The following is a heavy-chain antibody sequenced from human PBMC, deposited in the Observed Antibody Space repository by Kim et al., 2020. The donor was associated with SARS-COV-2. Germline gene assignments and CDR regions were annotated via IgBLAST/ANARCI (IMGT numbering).Heavy chain of an antibody. D-gene: IGHD6-19*01. Sequence: NYNPPLKSRVTISVETSKNQFSLKLSSVTAADTAVYYCARESYSSGCFDTWGQGTLVIVSS. CDR3: ARESYSSGCFDT. V-gene: IGHV4-59*01. J-gene: IGHJ5*02.